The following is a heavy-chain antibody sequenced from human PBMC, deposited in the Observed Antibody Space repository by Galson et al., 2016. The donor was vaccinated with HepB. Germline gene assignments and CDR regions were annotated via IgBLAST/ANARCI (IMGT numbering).Heavy chain of an antibody. D-gene: IGHD1-26*01. Sequence: SVKVSCKASGDTFSSFAISWVRQPPGQGLEWMGGIIPVFGSPNYAQKFQGRVTITADESTSTAYMELSSLRSEDTAVYYCASRQWDPTYYYYYGMDVWGQGTTVTVSS. CDR3: ASRQWDPTYYYYYGMDV. J-gene: IGHJ6*02. CDR2: IIPVFGSP. V-gene: IGHV1-69*13. CDR1: GDTFSSFA.